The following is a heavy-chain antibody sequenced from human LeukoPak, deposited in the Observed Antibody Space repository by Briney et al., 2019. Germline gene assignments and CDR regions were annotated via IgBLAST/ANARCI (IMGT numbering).Heavy chain of an antibody. J-gene: IGHJ4*02. D-gene: IGHD3-22*01. Sequence: GESLKISCKGSGYSFTRYWIGWVRQMPGKGLEWMGIIYPGDSDTRYSPSFQGQVTISADKSISTAYLQWRSLKASDTAMYYCARRTSPTYHDSSGYYYDYWGQGTLVTVSS. V-gene: IGHV5-51*01. CDR3: ARRTSPTYHDSSGYYYDY. CDR2: IYPGDSDT. CDR1: GYSFTRYW.